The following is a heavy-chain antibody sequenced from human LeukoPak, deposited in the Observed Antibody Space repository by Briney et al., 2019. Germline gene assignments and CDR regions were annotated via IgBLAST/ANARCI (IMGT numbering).Heavy chain of an antibody. V-gene: IGHV4-39*01. CDR3: ASIVGARTYFDY. CDR2: IYYSGST. J-gene: IGHJ4*02. D-gene: IGHD1-26*01. Sequence: PSETLSLTCTVSGGSISSSSYYWGWIRQPPGKGLEWIGSIYYSGSTYYNPSLKSRVTISVDTSKNQFSLKLSSVTAADTAVYYCASIVGARTYFDYWGQGTLVTVSS. CDR1: GGSISSSSYY.